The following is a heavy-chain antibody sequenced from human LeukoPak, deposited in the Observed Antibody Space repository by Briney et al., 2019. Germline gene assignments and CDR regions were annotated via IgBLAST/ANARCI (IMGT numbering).Heavy chain of an antibody. CDR2: IRYDGSNQ. CDR1: GFTFNSYG. Sequence: GGSLKLSCAASGFTFNSYGIHWVRQAPGKGLDWVAFIRYDGSNQYYADSVKGRFTISRDNSKNTLYLQMNSLGAEDTAVYYCAKQRVIAARDFDYWGQGTLVTVSS. D-gene: IGHD2-15*01. J-gene: IGHJ4*02. CDR3: AKQRVIAARDFDY. V-gene: IGHV3-30*02.